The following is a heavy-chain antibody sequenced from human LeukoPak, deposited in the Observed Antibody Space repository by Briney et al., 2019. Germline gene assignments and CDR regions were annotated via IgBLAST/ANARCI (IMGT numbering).Heavy chain of an antibody. D-gene: IGHD6-25*01. CDR1: GVSVSSNY. V-gene: IGHV3-53*01. Sequence: PGGSLRLSCAASGVSVSSNYMSWVRQAPGKGLEWVSVIYSGGSTYYADSVKGRFAISRDNSKNTLYLQMNSLRAEDTAVYYCAREGSSAAMDVWGKGTTVTVSS. CDR3: AREGSSAAMDV. J-gene: IGHJ6*04. CDR2: IYSGGST.